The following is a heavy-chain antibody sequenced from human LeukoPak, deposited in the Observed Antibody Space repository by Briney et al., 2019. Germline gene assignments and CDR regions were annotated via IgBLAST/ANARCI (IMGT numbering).Heavy chain of an antibody. CDR1: GFTFSTYW. Sequence: GGSLRLSCAASGFTFSTYWMSWVRQVPGKGLEWVANIKQDGSATYYVDSVNGRFTISRDNAKNSLFLQMNSLRAEDTAVYYCARDAGTRPLGHWGQGTLVSVSS. CDR2: IKQDGSAT. D-gene: IGHD6-6*01. CDR3: ARDAGTRPLGH. V-gene: IGHV3-7*01. J-gene: IGHJ4*02.